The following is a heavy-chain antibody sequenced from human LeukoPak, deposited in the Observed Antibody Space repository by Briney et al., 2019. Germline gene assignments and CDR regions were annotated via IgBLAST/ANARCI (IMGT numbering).Heavy chain of an antibody. Sequence: SETLSLTCAVYGGSLSGYYWSWIRQPPGKGLEWIGEINHSGSTNYNPSLKSRVTISVDTSKNQFSLKLSSVTAADTAVYYCARGIVGATLLSFDYWGQGTLVTVSS. CDR1: GGSLSGYY. CDR3: ARGIVGATLLSFDY. V-gene: IGHV4-34*01. D-gene: IGHD1-26*01. J-gene: IGHJ4*02. CDR2: INHSGST.